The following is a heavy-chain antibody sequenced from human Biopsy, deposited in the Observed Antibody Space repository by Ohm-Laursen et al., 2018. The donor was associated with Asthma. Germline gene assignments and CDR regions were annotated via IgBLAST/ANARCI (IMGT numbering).Heavy chain of an antibody. CDR2: IYYSGST. J-gene: IGHJ5*02. CDR3: ARGRITMIGGWFDP. Sequence: SQTLSLTCTVSGGSISSYYWSWIRQPPGKGLEWIGYIYYSGSTNYNPPLKSRVTISVDTSKNQFSLKLSSVTAADTAVYYCARGRITMIGGWFDPWGQGTLVTVSS. V-gene: IGHV4-59*01. D-gene: IGHD3-22*01. CDR1: GGSISSYY.